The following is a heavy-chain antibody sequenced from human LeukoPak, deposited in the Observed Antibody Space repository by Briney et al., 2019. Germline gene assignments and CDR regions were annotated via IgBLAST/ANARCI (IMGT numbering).Heavy chain of an antibody. D-gene: IGHD1-26*01. J-gene: IGHJ4*02. CDR1: GITFSSYA. V-gene: IGHV3-30*04. Sequence: GRSLRLSCAASGITFSSYAMHWVRQAPGKGLDWVAAISYDGSHKYYADSVKGRFTISRDNSKNTLYLQMNSLRAEDTAVYYCAREDSGSYRDYFDYWGQGTLVTVSS. CDR2: ISYDGSHK. CDR3: AREDSGSYRDYFDY.